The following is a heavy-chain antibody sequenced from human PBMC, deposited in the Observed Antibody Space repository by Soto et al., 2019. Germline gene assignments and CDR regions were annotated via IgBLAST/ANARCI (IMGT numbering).Heavy chain of an antibody. V-gene: IGHV4-34*01. J-gene: IGHJ4*02. CDR3: ARLVGYCSGGSCRNFDY. CDR2: INHSGST. D-gene: IGHD2-15*01. CDR1: GGSFSGYY. Sequence: SETLSLTCAVYGGSFSGYYWSWIRQPPGKGLEWIGEINHSGSTPYNPSLQSRVTISVDTYKKQFSLKLSCVTAADTAVYYCARLVGYCSGGSCRNFDYWGQGTLVTVSS.